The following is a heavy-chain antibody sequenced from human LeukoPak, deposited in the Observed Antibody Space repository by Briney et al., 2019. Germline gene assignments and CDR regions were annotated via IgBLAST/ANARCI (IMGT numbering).Heavy chain of an antibody. CDR3: ARARGNCGGDCYPFDY. J-gene: IGHJ4*02. D-gene: IGHD2-21*02. CDR1: GFTFGDYY. CDR2: ISSSSSYT. Sequence: GGSLRLSCAASGFTFGDYYMSWIRQAPGKGLEWVSYISSSSSYTNYADSVKGRFTISRDNAKNSLYLQMNSLRAEDTAVYYCARARGNCGGDCYPFDYWGQGTLVTVSS. V-gene: IGHV3-11*03.